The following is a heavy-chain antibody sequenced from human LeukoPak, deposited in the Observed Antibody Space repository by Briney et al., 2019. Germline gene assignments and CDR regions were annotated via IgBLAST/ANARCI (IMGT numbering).Heavy chain of an antibody. V-gene: IGHV3-64*01. J-gene: IGHJ4*02. CDR2: ISSNGGST. CDR1: GFTFSSYA. CDR3: ARVRGAYYFDY. D-gene: IGHD3-10*01. Sequence: GGSLRLSCAASGFTFSSYAMHWVRQAPGKGPEYVSAISSNGGSTYYANSVKGRFTISRDNSKNTLYLQMGSLRAEDMAVYYCARVRGAYYFDYWGQGTLVTVSS.